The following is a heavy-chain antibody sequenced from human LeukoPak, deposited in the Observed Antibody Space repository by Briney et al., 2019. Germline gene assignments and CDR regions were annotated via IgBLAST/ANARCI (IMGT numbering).Heavy chain of an antibody. V-gene: IGHV3-73*01. CDR1: GFTFSGSA. Sequence: GGSLRLSCAASGFTFSGSAMHWVRQASGKGLEWVGRIRIKANSYATAYAPSVKGRFTISRDDSKNTAYLQMNRLKTEDTAVYYCRVYYYDSSRDYWGQGTMVTVSS. CDR2: IRIKANSYAT. CDR3: RVYYYDSSRDY. D-gene: IGHD3-22*01. J-gene: IGHJ4*02.